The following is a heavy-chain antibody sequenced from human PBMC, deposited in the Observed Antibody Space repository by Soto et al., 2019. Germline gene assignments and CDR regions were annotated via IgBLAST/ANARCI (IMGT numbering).Heavy chain of an antibody. CDR1: GYTLTSYS. V-gene: IGHV1-18*01. D-gene: IGHD3-3*01. Sequence: ASVKVSCKASGYTLTSYSISWVRQAPGQGLEWMGWISGYNGDTNYAQKLQGRVSMTTDTSTSTAYMELRSLRSDDTAVYYCARDRTIFGVANNIDYWGQ. J-gene: IGHJ4*01. CDR3: ARDRTIFGVANNIDY. CDR2: ISGYNGDT.